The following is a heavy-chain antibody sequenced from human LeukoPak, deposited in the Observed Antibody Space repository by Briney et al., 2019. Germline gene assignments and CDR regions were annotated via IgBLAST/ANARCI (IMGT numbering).Heavy chain of an antibody. CDR2: IYYSGST. Sequence: PSETLSLTCTVSGVSISSGDYYWSWIRQPPGKGLEWIGYIYYSGSTYYNPSLKSRVTISVDTSKNQFSLKLSSVTAADTAVYYCASEPYDFWSAPRSNWGQGTLVTVSS. CDR1: GVSISSGDYY. D-gene: IGHD3-3*01. J-gene: IGHJ4*02. CDR3: ASEPYDFWSAPRSN. V-gene: IGHV4-30-4*01.